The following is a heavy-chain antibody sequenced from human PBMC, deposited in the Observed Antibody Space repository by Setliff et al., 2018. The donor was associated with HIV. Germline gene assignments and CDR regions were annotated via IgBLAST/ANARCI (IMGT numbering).Heavy chain of an antibody. CDR1: GGSFSAYY. Sequence: KPSETLSLTCAVYGGSFSAYYWTWIRQPPGKGLEWIGEINHSGSTNYNPSLKSRVTISVDTSKNQFSLKLRSVTAADTAIYYCARSDLDNGSGYFDYYSYYMDVWGRGTTVTVS. CDR2: INHSGST. D-gene: IGHD3-22*01. CDR3: ARSDLDNGSGYFDYYSYYMDV. J-gene: IGHJ6*03. V-gene: IGHV4-34*01.